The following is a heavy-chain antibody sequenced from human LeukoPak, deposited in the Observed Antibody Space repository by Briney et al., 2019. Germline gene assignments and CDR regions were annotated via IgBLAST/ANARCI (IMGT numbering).Heavy chain of an antibody. CDR3: AREGGLWLSSYFDY. CDR1: GYTFTCYG. J-gene: IGHJ4*02. Sequence: ASVKVSCKASGYTFTCYGISWVRQAPGQGLEWMGWISAYNGNTNYAQKLQGRVTMTTDTSTSTAYMELRSLRSDDTAVYYCAREGGLWLSSYFDYWGQGTLVTVSS. D-gene: IGHD5-18*01. V-gene: IGHV1-18*01. CDR2: ISAYNGNT.